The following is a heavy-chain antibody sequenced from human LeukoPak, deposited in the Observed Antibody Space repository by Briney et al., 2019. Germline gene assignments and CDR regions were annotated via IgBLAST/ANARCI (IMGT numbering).Heavy chain of an antibody. V-gene: IGHV1-2*02. CDR2: VNPNTGGT. CDR1: GYTFTGHY. D-gene: IGHD1-26*01. CDR3: ATDPIPYSRSFNWFDP. J-gene: IGHJ5*02. Sequence: ASVTVSCKASGYTFTGHYMHWLRQAPGQGLDWMGWVNPNTGGTNYAQKFHGRVTMTRDTSITTAYMELSRLIFGDTAIYYCATDPIPYSRSFNWFDPWGQGTLVTVSS.